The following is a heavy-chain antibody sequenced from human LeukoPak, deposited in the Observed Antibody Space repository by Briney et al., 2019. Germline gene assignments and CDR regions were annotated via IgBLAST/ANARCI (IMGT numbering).Heavy chain of an antibody. J-gene: IGHJ4*02. CDR3: ARDLYMTAVTTGYFDY. Sequence: ASVKVSCKASGGTFSSYAISWVRQDPGQGLEWMGIINPSGGSTSYAQKFQGRLTMTRDTSTSTVYVELSSLRSEDTAVYYCARDLYMTAVTTGYFDYWGQGTLVTVSS. V-gene: IGHV1-46*01. D-gene: IGHD4-17*01. CDR2: INPSGGST. CDR1: GGTFSSYA.